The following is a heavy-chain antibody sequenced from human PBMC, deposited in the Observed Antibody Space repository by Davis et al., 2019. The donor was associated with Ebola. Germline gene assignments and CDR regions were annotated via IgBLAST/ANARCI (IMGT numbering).Heavy chain of an antibody. V-gene: IGHV4-59*12. CDR2: IYYSGST. CDR1: GGSITSYY. CDR3: VRDTVGDNNALDI. D-gene: IGHD2-21*02. J-gene: IGHJ3*02. Sequence: SETLSLTCTVSGGSITSYYWSWIRQPPGKGLEWIGYIYYSGSTNYNPSLKGRVSISADTSKNQFSLKLSSMTAADTAVYYCVRDTVGDNNALDIWSQGTMVTVSS.